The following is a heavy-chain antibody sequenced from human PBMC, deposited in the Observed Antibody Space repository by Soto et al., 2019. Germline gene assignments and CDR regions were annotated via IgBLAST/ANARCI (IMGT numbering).Heavy chain of an antibody. D-gene: IGHD4-4*01. CDR2: MDRSGGTK. CDR3: ARLHDYSNYEADY. CDR1: GFSFSDSY. J-gene: IGHJ4*02. Sequence: QVHLVESGGGLVKPGGSLRLSCAASGFSFSDSYMAWIRQAPGKGLECISYMDRSGGTKYYVDSVKGRFTISRENANNSLYLQLDSLTAEDTAVYYCARLHDYSNYEADYWGQGVLVTVSS. V-gene: IGHV3-11*01.